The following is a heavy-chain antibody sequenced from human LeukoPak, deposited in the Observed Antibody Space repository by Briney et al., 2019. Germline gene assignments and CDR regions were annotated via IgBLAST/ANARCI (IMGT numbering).Heavy chain of an antibody. D-gene: IGHD2-2*02. J-gene: IGHJ5*02. CDR3: ARDRSNQLLYSWFDP. Sequence: ASVKVSCKSSGYTFTGYYMHWVRQAPGQGLEWMGWINPNSGGTNYAQKFQGRVTMTRDTSISTAYMELSRLRSDDTAVYYCARDRSNQLLYSWFDPWGQGTLVTVSS. CDR2: INPNSGGT. CDR1: GYTFTGYY. V-gene: IGHV1-2*02.